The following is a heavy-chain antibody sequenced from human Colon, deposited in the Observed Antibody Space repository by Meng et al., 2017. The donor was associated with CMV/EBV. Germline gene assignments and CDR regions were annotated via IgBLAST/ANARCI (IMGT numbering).Heavy chain of an antibody. Sequence: SVKVSCKASGGTFSSYAISWVRQAPGQGLEWMGGIIPIFGTANYAQKFQDRVTITTDESTSTAYMELSSLRSEDTAVYYCVLGVVPAARPFDYWGQGTLVTVSS. D-gene: IGHD2-2*01. J-gene: IGHJ4*02. CDR1: GGTFSSYA. CDR3: VLGVVPAARPFDY. V-gene: IGHV1-69*05. CDR2: IIPIFGTA.